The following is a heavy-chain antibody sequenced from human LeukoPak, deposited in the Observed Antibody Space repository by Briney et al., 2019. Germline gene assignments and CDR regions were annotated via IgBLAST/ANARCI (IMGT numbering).Heavy chain of an antibody. V-gene: IGHV1-2*06. CDR3: ARVLAGDYLDY. Sequence: ASVKVSCKASGYTFTGYYMHWVRRAPGQGLEWMGRINPNSGGTNYAQKFQGRVTMTRDTSISTAYMELSRLRSDDTAVYYCARVLAGDYLDYWGQGTLVTVSS. D-gene: IGHD4-17*01. CDR1: GYTFTGYY. CDR2: INPNSGGT. J-gene: IGHJ4*02.